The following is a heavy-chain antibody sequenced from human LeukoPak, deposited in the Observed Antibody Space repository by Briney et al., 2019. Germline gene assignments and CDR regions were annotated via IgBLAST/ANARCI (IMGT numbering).Heavy chain of an antibody. V-gene: IGHV3-11*04. CDR3: ARVAVSGPTGWFDS. Sequence: TGGSLRLSCAASGFTFSDYYMSWIRQAPGKGLEWVSYISSSGSTIYYADSVKGRFTISRDNVDNVVYLEMNSLGAEDTATYYCARVAVSGPTGWFDSWGQGTLVIVSS. CDR2: ISSSGSTI. D-gene: IGHD2-8*02. J-gene: IGHJ5*01. CDR1: GFTFSDYY.